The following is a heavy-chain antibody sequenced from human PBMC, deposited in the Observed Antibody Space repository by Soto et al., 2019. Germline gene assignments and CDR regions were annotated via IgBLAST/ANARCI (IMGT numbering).Heavy chain of an antibody. CDR1: GYTFTSYA. CDR2: INAGNGNT. V-gene: IGHV1-3*01. J-gene: IGHJ6*02. Sequence: QVQLVQSGAEVKKPGASVKVSCKASGYTFTSYAMHWVRQAPGQRLEWMGWINAGNGNTKYSQKFQGRVTITRDTSASIAYMELSSLRSEDTAVYYCSYGMDVWGQGTTVTVSS. CDR3: SYGMDV.